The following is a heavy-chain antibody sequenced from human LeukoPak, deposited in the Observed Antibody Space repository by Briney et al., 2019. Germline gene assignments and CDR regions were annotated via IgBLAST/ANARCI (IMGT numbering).Heavy chain of an antibody. J-gene: IGHJ4*02. CDR3: ARGGYYYDSSGYAPVD. CDR2: IYYSGST. D-gene: IGHD3-22*01. V-gene: IGHV4-59*01. Sequence: SETLSLTCTVSGGSISSYYWSWIRQPPGKGLEWIGYIYYSGSTNYNPSLKSRVTISVDTSKNQFSLKLSSVTAADTAVYYCARGGYYYDSSGYAPVDWGQGTLVTVSS. CDR1: GGSISSYY.